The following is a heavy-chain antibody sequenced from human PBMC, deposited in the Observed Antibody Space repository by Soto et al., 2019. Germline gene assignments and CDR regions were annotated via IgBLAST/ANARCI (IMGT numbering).Heavy chain of an antibody. D-gene: IGHD5-12*01. CDR2: IWYDGSNK. Sequence: GGSLRLSCAASGFTFSSYGMHWVRQAPGKGLEWVAVIWYDGSNKYYADSVKGRFTISRDNSKNTLYLQMNSLRAEDTAVYYCARDRYSRVPYGMDVWGQGTTVTVSS. V-gene: IGHV3-33*01. CDR1: GFTFSSYG. CDR3: ARDRYSRVPYGMDV. J-gene: IGHJ6*02.